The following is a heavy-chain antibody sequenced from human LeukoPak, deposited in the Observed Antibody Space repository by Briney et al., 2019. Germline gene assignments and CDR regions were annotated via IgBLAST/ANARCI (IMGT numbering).Heavy chain of an antibody. CDR1: GSTFSDYY. D-gene: IGHD6-13*01. Sequence: GGSLRLSCAASGSTFSDYYMSWIRQAPGKGLEWVSYISSSSSYTNYADSVKGRFTISRDNAKNSLYLQMNSLRAEDTAVYYCARVAEQDAFDIWGQGTMVTVSS. CDR2: ISSSSSYT. CDR3: ARVAEQDAFDI. V-gene: IGHV3-11*06. J-gene: IGHJ3*02.